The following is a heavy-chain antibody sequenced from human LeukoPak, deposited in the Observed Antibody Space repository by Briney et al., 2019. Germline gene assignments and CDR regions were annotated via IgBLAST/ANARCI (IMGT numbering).Heavy chain of an antibody. CDR3: AKRGVVIRVILVGFHKEANYFDS. CDR2: ISDRGGRT. D-gene: IGHD3-22*01. V-gene: IGHV3-23*01. J-gene: IGHJ4*02. Sequence: GSLRLSCAVSGITLSNYGMSWVRQAPGKGLEWVAGISDRGGRTNYADSVKGRFTVSRDNPKNTLYLQMNSLRAEDTAVYFCAKRGVVIRVILVGFHKEANYFDSWGQGALVTVSS. CDR1: GITLSNYG.